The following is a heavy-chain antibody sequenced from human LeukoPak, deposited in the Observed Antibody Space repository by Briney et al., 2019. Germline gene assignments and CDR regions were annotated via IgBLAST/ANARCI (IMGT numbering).Heavy chain of an antibody. CDR1: ARSTTSSTYY. J-gene: IGHJ4*02. Sequence: SQTLSPTSPVSARSTTSSTYYCGWPRHTPGKGLEWTARIYYSETTYYNPSPKTPVTLSQDPSQNQFSLKLGSGTAADTAVYYCARLYRIGTGTTSSFDYWGQGTLVTVSS. CDR3: ARLYRIGTGTTSSFDY. CDR2: IYYSETT. V-gene: IGHV4-39*01. D-gene: IGHD1-1*01.